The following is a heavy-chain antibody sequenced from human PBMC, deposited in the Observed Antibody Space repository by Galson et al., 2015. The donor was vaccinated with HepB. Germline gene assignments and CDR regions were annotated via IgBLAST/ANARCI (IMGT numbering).Heavy chain of an antibody. D-gene: IGHD3-10*01. CDR3: AKTRGNNWFDP. V-gene: IGHV3-30*18. CDR1: GFTFSSYG. J-gene: IGHJ5*02. Sequence: SLRLSCAASGFTFSSYGMHWVRQAPGKGLEWVAVISYDGSNKYYADSVKGRFTISRDNSKNTLYLQMNSLRAEDTAVYYCAKTRGNNWFDPWGQGTLVTVSS. CDR2: ISYDGSNK.